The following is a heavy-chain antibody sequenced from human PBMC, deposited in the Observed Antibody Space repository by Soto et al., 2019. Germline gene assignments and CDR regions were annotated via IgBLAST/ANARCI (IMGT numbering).Heavy chain of an antibody. Sequence: PSETLSHTCAVSGGSISSGGYSWSWIRQPPGKGLEWIGYIYHSGSTYYNPSLKSRVTISVDRSKNQFSLKLSSVTAADTAVYYCARGEGYYDSPALDYWGQGTLVTVSS. CDR3: ARGEGYYDSPALDY. J-gene: IGHJ4*02. CDR1: GGSISSGGYS. D-gene: IGHD3-22*01. CDR2: IYHSGST. V-gene: IGHV4-30-2*01.